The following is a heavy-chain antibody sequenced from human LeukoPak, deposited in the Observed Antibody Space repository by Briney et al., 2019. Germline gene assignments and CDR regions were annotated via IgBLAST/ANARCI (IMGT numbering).Heavy chain of an antibody. J-gene: IGHJ4*02. V-gene: IGHV4-34*01. CDR2: INHSGST. D-gene: IGHD4-17*01. Sequence: SETLSLTCAVYGVSFSGYYWRWIRQPPGKGLEWIGEINHSGSTNYNPSLKSRVTISVDTSKNQFSLKLSSVTAADTAVYYCASGGTVTTLDYWGQGTLVTVSS. CDR1: GVSFSGYY. CDR3: ASGGTVTTLDY.